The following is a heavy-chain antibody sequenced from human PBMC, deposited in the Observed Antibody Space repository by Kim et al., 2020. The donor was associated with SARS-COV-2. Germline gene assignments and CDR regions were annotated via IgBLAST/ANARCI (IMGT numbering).Heavy chain of an antibody. CDR3: ARVTGHYYGSGSSSHNFDY. D-gene: IGHD3-10*01. CDR2: INPNSGGT. V-gene: IGHV1-2*06. Sequence: ASVKVSCKASGYTFTGYYMHWVRQAPGQGLEWMGRINPNSGGTNYAQKFQGRVTMTRDTSISTAYMELSRLRSDDTAVYYCARVTGHYYGSGSSSHNFDYWGQGTLVTVSS. CDR1: GYTFTGYY. J-gene: IGHJ4*02.